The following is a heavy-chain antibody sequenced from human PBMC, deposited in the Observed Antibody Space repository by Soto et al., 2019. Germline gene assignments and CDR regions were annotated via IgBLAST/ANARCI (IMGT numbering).Heavy chain of an antibody. CDR1: GYTFTSYG. V-gene: IGHV1-18*01. J-gene: IGHJ6*02. CDR2: ISAYNGNT. CDR3: AKRGSGSSTYGMDV. Sequence: ASVKVSCKASGYTFTSYGISWVRQAPGQGLEWMGWISAYNGNTNYAQKLQGRVTMTTDTSTSTAYMELRSLRSDDTAVYYCAKRGSGSSTYGMDVWGQGTTVTVSS. D-gene: IGHD3-10*01.